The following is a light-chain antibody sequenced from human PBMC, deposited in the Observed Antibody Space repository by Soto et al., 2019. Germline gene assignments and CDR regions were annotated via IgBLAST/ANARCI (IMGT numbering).Light chain of an antibody. Sequence: EIVLTQSPGTLSLSPGERGTLSCRASQSVTSSYLAWYRQKPGQAPRLLISYASNRATGIPARFSGSRSGTDFTLTISSLEPEDYAVYYCQEHGNWPRRTFGPGTKVDIK. CDR2: YAS. V-gene: IGKV3-11*01. CDR1: QSVTSSY. J-gene: IGKJ3*01. CDR3: QEHGNWPRRT.